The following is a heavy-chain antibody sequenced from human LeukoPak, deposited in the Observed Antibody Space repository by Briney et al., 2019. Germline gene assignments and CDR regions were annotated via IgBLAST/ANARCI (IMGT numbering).Heavy chain of an antibody. CDR3: ARGYCSSTSCFYFDY. J-gene: IGHJ4*02. CDR1: GYTFTSYG. V-gene: IGHV1-18*04. Sequence: HGASVKVSCKASGYTFTSYGISGERQAPGQGLEWMGWISAYNGNTNYAQKLQGRVTMTTDTSTSTAYMELRSLRSDDTAVYYCARGYCSSTSCFYFDYWGQGTLVTVSS. CDR2: ISAYNGNT. D-gene: IGHD2-2*01.